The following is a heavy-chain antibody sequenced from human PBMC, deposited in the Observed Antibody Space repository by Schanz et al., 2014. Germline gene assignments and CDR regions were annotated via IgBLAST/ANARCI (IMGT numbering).Heavy chain of an antibody. Sequence: QVQLVESGGGLVKPGGSLRLSCAASGFIFSDYFMAWIRQPPGRGLEWVSYIGNGGVTIYYGDSVKGRFTISRDNSNKTVDLQMNSLRAEDTDLYYCVRDELLWVGEVLSLDYWGQGTLVTVSS. CDR3: VRDELLWVGEVLSLDY. V-gene: IGHV3-11*01. J-gene: IGHJ4*02. CDR2: IGNGGVTI. D-gene: IGHD3-10*01. CDR1: GFIFSDYF.